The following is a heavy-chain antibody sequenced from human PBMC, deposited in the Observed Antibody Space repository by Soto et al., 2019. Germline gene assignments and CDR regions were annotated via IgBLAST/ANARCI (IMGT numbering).Heavy chain of an antibody. D-gene: IGHD6-13*01. CDR3: ATDGAAGSVMEV. V-gene: IGHV3-21*01. CDR2: ISSGSEYI. Sequence: EMQLVESGVGLVKPGGSLRLSCAASGFTFSSYGMNWVRQAPGKGLEWVSSISSGSEYIYYADSLKGRLTISRDNARNSLYLQLNSLRAEDTAVYYCATDGAAGSVMEVWGQGTTVTVSS. J-gene: IGHJ6*02. CDR1: GFTFSSYG.